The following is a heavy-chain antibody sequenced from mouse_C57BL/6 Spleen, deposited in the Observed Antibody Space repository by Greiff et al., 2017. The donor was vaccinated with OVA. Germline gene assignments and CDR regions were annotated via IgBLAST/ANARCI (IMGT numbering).Heavy chain of an antibody. CDR2: IYPGSGST. D-gene: IGHD1-1*01. CDR3: ARSVTTGVADAMDY. Sequence: VQLQQPGAELVKPGASVKMSCKASGYTFPSYWITWVKQRPGQGLEWIGDIYPGSGSTNYNEKFKSKATLTVDTSSSTAYMQLSSLTSEDSAVYYCARSVTTGVADAMDYWGQGTSVTVSS. V-gene: IGHV1-55*01. CDR1: GYTFPSYW. J-gene: IGHJ4*01.